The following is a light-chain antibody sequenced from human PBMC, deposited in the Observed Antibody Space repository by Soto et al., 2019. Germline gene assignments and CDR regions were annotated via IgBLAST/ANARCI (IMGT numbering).Light chain of an antibody. Sequence: QSALTQPASVSGSPGQSITISCAGTMRDVGAYNLVSWYQQHPGRAPKLIIYDVRNRPSGISFRFSGSKSGNPASLTISGLQAEDEADYYCSYYTAKSSLIFGGGTKLTVL. V-gene: IGLV2-14*03. CDR3: SYYTAKSSLI. J-gene: IGLJ2*01. CDR2: DVR. CDR1: MRDVGAYNL.